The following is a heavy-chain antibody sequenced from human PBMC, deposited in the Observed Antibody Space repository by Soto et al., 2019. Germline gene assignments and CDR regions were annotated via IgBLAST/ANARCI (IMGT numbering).Heavy chain of an antibody. CDR3: ARGRVTTILSTVYYYYYGMDV. J-gene: IGHJ6*02. Sequence: PGGSLRLSCAASGFTFSSYSMNWVRQAPGKGLEWVSSISSSSSYIYYADSVKGRFTISRDNAKNSLYLQMNSLRAEDTAVYYCARGRVTTILSTVYYYYYGMDVWGQGTTVTVSS. V-gene: IGHV3-21*01. CDR1: GFTFSSYS. D-gene: IGHD5-12*01. CDR2: ISSSSSYI.